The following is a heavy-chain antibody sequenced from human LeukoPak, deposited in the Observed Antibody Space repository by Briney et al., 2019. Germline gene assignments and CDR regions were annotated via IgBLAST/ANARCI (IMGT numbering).Heavy chain of an antibody. Sequence: SETLSLTCAVYGGSFSGYYWSWIRQPPGKGLEWIGEINHRGSTNYNPSLKSRVTISVDTSKNQFSLKLSSVTAAYTAVYYCAGARFARFDYWGQGTLVTVSS. CDR2: INHRGST. CDR3: AGARFARFDY. J-gene: IGHJ4*02. D-gene: IGHD3-16*01. V-gene: IGHV4-34*01. CDR1: GGSFSGYY.